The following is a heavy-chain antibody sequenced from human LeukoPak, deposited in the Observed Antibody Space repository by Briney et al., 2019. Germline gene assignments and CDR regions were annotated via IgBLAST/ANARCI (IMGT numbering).Heavy chain of an antibody. Sequence: GGSLRLSCAASGFTFSSYGMHWVRQAPGKGLEWVAFIRYDGNNKYYADSVKGRFTISRDNSKNTLYLQMNSLRAEDTAVYYCAKDSWDIVVVPDGLFDYWGQGTLVTVSS. J-gene: IGHJ4*02. V-gene: IGHV3-30*02. CDR1: GFTFSSYG. CDR3: AKDSWDIVVVPDGLFDY. CDR2: IRYDGNNK. D-gene: IGHD2-2*01.